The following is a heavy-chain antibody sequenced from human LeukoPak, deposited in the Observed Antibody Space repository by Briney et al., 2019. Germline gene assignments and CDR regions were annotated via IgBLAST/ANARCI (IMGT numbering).Heavy chain of an antibody. CDR2: ISSSSSTI. J-gene: IGHJ4*02. Sequence: GGSLRLSCAASGFTFSSYSMNWVRQAPGKGLEWVSYISSSSSTIYYADSVKGRFTISRDNAKNSPYLQMNSLRAEDTAVYYCARDWELLDYWGQGTLVTVSS. D-gene: IGHD1-26*01. CDR3: ARDWELLDY. CDR1: GFTFSSYS. V-gene: IGHV3-48*01.